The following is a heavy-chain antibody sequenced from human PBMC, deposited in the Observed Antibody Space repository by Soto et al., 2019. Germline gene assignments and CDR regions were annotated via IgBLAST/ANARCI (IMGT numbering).Heavy chain of an antibody. V-gene: IGHV3-23*01. Sequence: EVQLLESGGGLVQPGGSLRLSCAASGFTFSSYTMSWVRQAPGKELEWVSAISGSGGSTYYADSVKGRFTISRDNSKNTLYLQMNSLRAEDTAVYYCATANYEGYAFDIWGQGTMVTVSS. CDR3: ATANYEGYAFDI. CDR2: ISGSGGST. CDR1: GFTFSSYT. J-gene: IGHJ3*02. D-gene: IGHD1-7*01.